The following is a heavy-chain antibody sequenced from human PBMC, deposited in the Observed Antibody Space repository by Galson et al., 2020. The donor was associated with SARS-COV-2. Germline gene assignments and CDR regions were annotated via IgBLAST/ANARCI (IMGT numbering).Heavy chain of an antibody. J-gene: IGHJ4*02. V-gene: IGHV3-30*18. CDR1: GLTFSTYG. D-gene: IGHD2-21*01. Sequence: GGSLRLSCAASGLTFSTYGMHWVRQAPGKGLEWVAVISHDGSTIFYADSVRGRFTISRDNSKDTLYLHMMSLTLDDTTVYFCVKDRADGYNFAGDYWGRGTLVTVSS. CDR3: VKDRADGYNFAGDY. CDR2: ISHDGSTI.